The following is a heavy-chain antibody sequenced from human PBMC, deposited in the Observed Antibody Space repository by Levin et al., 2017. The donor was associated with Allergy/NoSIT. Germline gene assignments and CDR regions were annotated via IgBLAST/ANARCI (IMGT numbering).Heavy chain of an antibody. CDR3: ARGDSGYDANSSGWYTPFDY. J-gene: IGHJ4*02. V-gene: IGHV4-34*01. D-gene: IGHD6-19*01. Sequence: SCAVYGGSFSGYYWSWIRQPPGKGLEWIGEINHSGSTNYNPSLKSRVTISVDTSKNQFSLKLSSVTAADTAVYYCARGDSGYDANSSGWYTPFDYWGQGTLVTVSS. CDR1: GGSFSGYY. CDR2: INHSGST.